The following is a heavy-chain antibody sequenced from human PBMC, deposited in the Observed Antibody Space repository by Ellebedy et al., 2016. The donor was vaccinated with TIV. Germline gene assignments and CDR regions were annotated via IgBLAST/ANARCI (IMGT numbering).Heavy chain of an antibody. V-gene: IGHV3-23*01. CDR3: ASWYYDFWSGYSPRQNFDY. J-gene: IGHJ4*02. CDR2: ISGSGGST. D-gene: IGHD3-3*01. Sequence: GESLKISXAASGFTFSSYAMSWVRQAPGKGLEWVSAISGSGGSTYYADSVKGRFTISRDNAKNTLYLQMNSLRAEDTAVYYCASWYYDFWSGYSPRQNFDYWGQGTLVTVSS. CDR1: GFTFSSYA.